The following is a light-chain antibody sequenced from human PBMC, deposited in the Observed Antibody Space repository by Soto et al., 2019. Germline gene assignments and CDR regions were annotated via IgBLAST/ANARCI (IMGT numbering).Light chain of an antibody. CDR3: QQSHTFPLT. CDR2: AAS. J-gene: IGKJ3*01. CDR1: QTIASH. V-gene: IGKV1-39*01. Sequence: DLEMTQSPSSLSASVGDRVTITCRASQTIASHLNWYQQKPGEAPKLLIYAASSLQSGVPSRFSGTSSGTTFTLIISSLQPEDFATYSCQQSHTFPLTFGPGTRVEIK.